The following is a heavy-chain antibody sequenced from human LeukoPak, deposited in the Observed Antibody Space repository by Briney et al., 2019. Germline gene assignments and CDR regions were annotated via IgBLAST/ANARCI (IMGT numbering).Heavy chain of an antibody. D-gene: IGHD3-22*01. CDR1: GFTVISNY. Sequence: QSGGSLRLSCAASGFTVISNYMHWVRQAPGKGLEWVSVIYSGGSTYYADSVKGRFTISRDNSKNTLYLQMNSLRVEDTAVYYSARAPSMIVVPWGQGTLVTVSS. CDR3: ARAPSMIVVP. V-gene: IGHV3-66*01. J-gene: IGHJ5*02. CDR2: IYSGGST.